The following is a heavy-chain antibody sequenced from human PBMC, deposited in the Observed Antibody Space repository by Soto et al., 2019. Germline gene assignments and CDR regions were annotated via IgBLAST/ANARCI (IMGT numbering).Heavy chain of an antibody. J-gene: IGHJ4*02. CDR3: ARGWGVRARDFDY. V-gene: IGHV4-34*01. D-gene: IGHD3-10*01. CDR1: GGSFSGYY. CDR2: INHSGST. Sequence: QVQLQQWGAGLLKPSETLSLTCAVYGGSFSGYYWSWIRQPPGKGLEWIGEINHSGSTNYNPSLKSRVTISVDTSKNQFSLKLSSVTAADTAVYYCARGWGVRARDFDYWGQGTLVTVSS.